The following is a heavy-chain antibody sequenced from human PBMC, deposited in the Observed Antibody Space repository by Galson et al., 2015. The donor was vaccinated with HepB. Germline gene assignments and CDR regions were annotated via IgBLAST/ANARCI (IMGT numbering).Heavy chain of an antibody. CDR1: GGSFSGYL. V-gene: IGHV4-34*01. CDR2: INHSGRT. J-gene: IGHJ4*02. CDR3: ARVVELRFQFLSVPYYFDY. Sequence: SETLSLTCAVYGGSFSGYLWTWVRQSPGKGLEWIGEINHSGRTNYNPSLKSRVTLSVDPSKNQFSLRLTSVNAADTAVYYCARVVELRFQFLSVPYYFDYWARETWSPSPQ. D-gene: IGHD1-7*01.